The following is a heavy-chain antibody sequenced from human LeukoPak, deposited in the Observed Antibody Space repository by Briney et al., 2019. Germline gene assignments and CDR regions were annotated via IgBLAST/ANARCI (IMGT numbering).Heavy chain of an antibody. J-gene: IGHJ6*02. CDR2: MNPNSGNT. V-gene: IGHV1-8*01. Sequence: ASVKVSCKASGYTFTSYDINWVRQATGQGLEWMGWMNPNSGNTGYAQKFQGRVTMTRNTSISTVYMELSSLRSEDTAVYYCERGPPIIAVGTVRIYYYGMDVWGQGTTVTVSS. CDR3: ERGPPIIAVGTVRIYYYGMDV. D-gene: IGHD6-13*01. CDR1: GYTFTSYD.